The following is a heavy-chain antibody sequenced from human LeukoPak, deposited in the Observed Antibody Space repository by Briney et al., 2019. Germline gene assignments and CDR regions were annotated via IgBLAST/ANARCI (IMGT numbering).Heavy chain of an antibody. V-gene: IGHV4-34*01. Sequence: SETLSLTCAVYGGSFSGYYWSWIRQPPGKGLEWIGEINHSGSTNYNPSLKSRVTISVDTSKNQFSLKLSSVTAADTAVYYCANTVGGGYYYYGMDVWGKGTTVTLSS. CDR2: INHSGST. D-gene: IGHD3-16*01. CDR1: GGSFSGYY. J-gene: IGHJ6*04. CDR3: ANTVGGGYYYYGMDV.